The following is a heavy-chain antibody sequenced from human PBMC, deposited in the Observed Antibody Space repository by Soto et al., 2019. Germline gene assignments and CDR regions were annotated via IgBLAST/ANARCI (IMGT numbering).Heavy chain of an antibody. CDR3: AIYCSGGSCPSFDY. CDR1: GGSFSGYY. V-gene: IGHV4-34*01. J-gene: IGHJ4*02. Sequence: SETLSLTCAFYGGSFSGYYWSWIRQPPGKGLEWIGEINHSGSTNYNPSLKSRVTISVDTSKNQFSLKLSSVTAADTAVYYCAIYCSGGSCPSFDYWGQGTLVTVSS. D-gene: IGHD2-15*01. CDR2: INHSGST.